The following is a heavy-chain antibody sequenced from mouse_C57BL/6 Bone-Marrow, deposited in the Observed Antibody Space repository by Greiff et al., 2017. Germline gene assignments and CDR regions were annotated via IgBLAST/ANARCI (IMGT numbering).Heavy chain of an antibody. V-gene: IGHV14-3*01. CDR3: ARTPHSNYIYYCTMDY. Sequence: EVQLQQSVAELVRPGASVKLSCTASGFNIKNTYMHWVKQRPEQGLEWIGRIDPANGNTKYAPKFQGKATLTADTSSNTAYLQLSSLTSEDTAIYYCARTPHSNYIYYCTMDYWGQGTSVTVSS. J-gene: IGHJ4*01. CDR1: GFNIKNTY. CDR2: IDPANGNT. D-gene: IGHD2-5*01.